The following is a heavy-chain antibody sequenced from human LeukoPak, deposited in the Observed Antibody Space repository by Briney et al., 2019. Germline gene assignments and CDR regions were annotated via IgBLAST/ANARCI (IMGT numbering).Heavy chain of an antibody. V-gene: IGHV1-2*02. CDR1: GYAFNDYF. Sequence: GASVKVSCMATGYAFNDYFMHWVRQAPGQGLEWMGGINPSSGGTNYAQKFQARVTMTRDTSISTAYMELSRLTSDDTAVYYCARRGYSAYDIAYWGQGTLVTVSS. CDR2: INPSSGGT. CDR3: ARRGYSAYDIAY. D-gene: IGHD5-12*01. J-gene: IGHJ4*02.